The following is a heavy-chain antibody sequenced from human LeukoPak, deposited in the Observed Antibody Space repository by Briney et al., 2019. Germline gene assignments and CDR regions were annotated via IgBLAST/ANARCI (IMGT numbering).Heavy chain of an antibody. CDR2: ISWNSATV. Sequence: GGSLRLSCAASGFTFDDYAMHWVRQVPGKGLEWVSGISWNSATVGYADSVNGRFTISRDNAKNSLYLQINSLQPEDTALYYCAKDMGRYGGAWVACFPHWGQGTLVAVSS. V-gene: IGHV3-9*01. CDR3: AKDMGRYGGAWVACFPH. D-gene: IGHD2-21*02. J-gene: IGHJ1*01. CDR1: GFTFDDYA.